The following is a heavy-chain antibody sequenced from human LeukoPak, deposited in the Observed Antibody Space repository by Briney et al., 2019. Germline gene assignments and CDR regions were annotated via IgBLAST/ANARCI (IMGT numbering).Heavy chain of an antibody. J-gene: IGHJ4*02. CDR3: ARDEEGGSYPLDY. CDR2: INWNGGST. D-gene: IGHD1-26*01. V-gene: IGHV3-20*04. Sequence: GGSLRLSCAASGFTFDDYGMSWVRQAPGKGVEWVSGINWNGGSTGYADSVKGRFTISRDNAKNSLYVQMNSLRAEDTALYYCARDEEGGSYPLDYWGQGTLVTVSS. CDR1: GFTFDDYG.